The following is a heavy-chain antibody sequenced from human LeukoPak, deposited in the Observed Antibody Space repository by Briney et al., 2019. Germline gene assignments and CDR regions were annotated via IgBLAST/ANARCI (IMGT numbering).Heavy chain of an antibody. Sequence: SETLSLTCTVSGGSISSYYWSWIRQPPGKGLEWIGYIYYSGSTNYNSSLKSRVAISVDTSKNQFSLKLSSVTAADTAVYYCAEGLYSSGWNEYWGQGTLVTVSS. J-gene: IGHJ4*02. CDR3: AEGLYSSGWNEY. V-gene: IGHV4-59*08. CDR2: IYYSGST. CDR1: GGSISSYY. D-gene: IGHD6-19*01.